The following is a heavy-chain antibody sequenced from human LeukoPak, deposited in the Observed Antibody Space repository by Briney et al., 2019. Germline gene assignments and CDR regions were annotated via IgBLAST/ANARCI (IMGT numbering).Heavy chain of an antibody. Sequence: GGSLRLSCAASGYSFSSYGMQWVRQAPGKGLEWVSYISSSSSTIYYADSVKGRFTISRDNAKNSLYLQMNSLRAEDTAVYYCARGFNTVWYSSSWFLFDPWGQGTLVTVSS. D-gene: IGHD6-13*01. V-gene: IGHV3-48*04. J-gene: IGHJ5*02. CDR3: ARGFNTVWYSSSWFLFDP. CDR2: ISSSSSTI. CDR1: GYSFSSYG.